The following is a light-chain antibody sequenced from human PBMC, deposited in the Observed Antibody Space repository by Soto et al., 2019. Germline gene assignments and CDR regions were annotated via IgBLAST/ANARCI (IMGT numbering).Light chain of an antibody. V-gene: IGKV3-20*01. CDR1: QSVSSNF. CDR2: GAS. Sequence: EIVLTQSPGTLSLSPGVRATLSCRASQSVSSNFLAWYKQKPGQAPRLLIYGASNRATGIPDRFSGSGSGTEFTLTISRLEPEDFVVYYCQQYGSSPRTFGQGTKVDIK. J-gene: IGKJ1*01. CDR3: QQYGSSPRT.